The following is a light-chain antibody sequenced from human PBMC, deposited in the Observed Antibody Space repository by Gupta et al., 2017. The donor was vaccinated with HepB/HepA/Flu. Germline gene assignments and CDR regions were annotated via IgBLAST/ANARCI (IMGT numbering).Light chain of an antibody. Sequence: DIVLTQSPCTLSLSPGERATLSCRASQSVSSSYLAWYQQKPGQAPRLLIYGASSRATGIPDRFSGSGSGTDFTLTISRLEPEDFAVYYCQQNGSSPRTFGQGTKVEIK. J-gene: IGKJ1*01. CDR3: QQNGSSPRT. CDR1: QSVSSSY. CDR2: GAS. V-gene: IGKV3-20*01.